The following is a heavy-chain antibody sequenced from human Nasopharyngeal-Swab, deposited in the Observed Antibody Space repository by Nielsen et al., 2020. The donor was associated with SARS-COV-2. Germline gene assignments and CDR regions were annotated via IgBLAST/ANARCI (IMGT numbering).Heavy chain of an antibody. CDR3: ARDAPYSSSWAFDY. D-gene: IGHD6-13*01. V-gene: IGHV3-64*04. J-gene: IGHJ4*02. Sequence: GESLKISCSASGFTFSIHAMHWVRQAPGKGLEYVSTINDYQDRLYYADSVKGRFTISRDNSKNTLYLQMNSLRAEDTAVYYCARDAPYSSSWAFDYWGQGTLVTVSS. CDR2: INDYQDRL. CDR1: GFTFSIHA.